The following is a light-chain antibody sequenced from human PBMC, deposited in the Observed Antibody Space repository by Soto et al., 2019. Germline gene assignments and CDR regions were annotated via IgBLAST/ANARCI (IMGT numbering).Light chain of an antibody. J-gene: IGLJ1*01. CDR3: SSYTTDIPLFV. CDR1: SSDVGGFNF. V-gene: IGLV2-14*01. Sequence: QSALTQPASVSGSPGQSITISCTGTSSDVGGFNFVSWFQRHPGKAPKLILYEVTNRPSGISDRFSGSKFGNTASLTVSGLRAEDEAEYFCSSYTTDIPLFVFGTGTKLTVL. CDR2: EVT.